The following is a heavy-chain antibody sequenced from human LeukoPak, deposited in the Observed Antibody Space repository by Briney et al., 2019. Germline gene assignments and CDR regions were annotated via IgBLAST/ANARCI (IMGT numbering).Heavy chain of an antibody. J-gene: IGHJ2*01. V-gene: IGHV3-23*01. Sequence: GSLRLSCAASGFTFSNYAMSWVRQAPGKELEWVSGISGSGGSTYYADSVKGRLTSSRDNSKNTLYLQMDSLRAEDTAVYYCAKVGIRISLIVVVFTTADDWYFDLWGRSTLVTVSS. CDR2: ISGSGGST. D-gene: IGHD3-22*01. CDR1: GFTFSNYA. CDR3: AKVGIRISLIVVVFTTADDWYFDL.